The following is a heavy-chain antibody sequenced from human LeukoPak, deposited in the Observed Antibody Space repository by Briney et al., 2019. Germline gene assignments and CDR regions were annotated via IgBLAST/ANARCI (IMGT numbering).Heavy chain of an antibody. CDR1: GFTFSNFW. V-gene: IGHV3-74*01. CDR3: ATAMGGPPDV. CDR2: INNDGYST. D-gene: IGHD3-16*01. Sequence: PGGSLRLSCAASGFTFSNFWMHWVRQAPGKGLVWVSRINNDGYSTNYADSVKGRFTISRDNAKNTVYLQMNSLRAEDTAVYYCATAMGGPPDVWGKGTTVTVSS. J-gene: IGHJ6*04.